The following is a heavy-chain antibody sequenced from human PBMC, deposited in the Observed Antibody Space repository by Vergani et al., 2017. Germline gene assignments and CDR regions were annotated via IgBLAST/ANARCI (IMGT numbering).Heavy chain of an antibody. D-gene: IGHD6-13*01. CDR1: GGSFSGYY. CDR3: ARGRHLGSWVDY. CDR2: INHSGST. V-gene: IGHV4-34*01. J-gene: IGHJ4*02. Sequence: QVQLQQWGAGLLKPSETLSLTCAVYGGSFSGYYWSWIRQPPGKGLVWIGEINHSGSTNYNPSLKSRVTISVDTSKHQFSLKLSSVTAADTAVYYCARGRHLGSWVDYWGQGTLVTVSS.